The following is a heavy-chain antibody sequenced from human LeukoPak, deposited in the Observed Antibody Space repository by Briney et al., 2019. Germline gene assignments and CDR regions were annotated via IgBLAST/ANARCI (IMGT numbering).Heavy chain of an antibody. Sequence: ASVKVPCKASGYTFTSYGITWVRQAPGPGLEWMGWISTYKGNTNYAQKFQGRVTMTTDTSTNTAYMELRSLRSDDTAVYYCARHGDYGDITYYFDYWGQGTLVTVSS. CDR1: GYTFTSYG. CDR3: ARHGDYGDITYYFDY. D-gene: IGHD4-17*01. J-gene: IGHJ4*02. V-gene: IGHV1-18*01. CDR2: ISTYKGNT.